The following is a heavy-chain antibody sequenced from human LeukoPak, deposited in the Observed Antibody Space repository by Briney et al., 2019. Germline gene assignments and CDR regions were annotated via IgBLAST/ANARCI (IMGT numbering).Heavy chain of an antibody. D-gene: IGHD5-12*01. CDR1: GGSISSSSYY. V-gene: IGHV4-39*07. CDR2: IYYSGST. J-gene: IGHJ5*02. CDR3: ARHSGYKYNWFNP. Sequence: SETLSLTCTVSGGSISSSSYYWGWIRQPPGKGLEWIGSIYYSGSTYYNPSLKSRVTISVDTSKNQFSLKLSSVTAADTAVYYCARHSGYKYNWFNPWGQGTLVTVSS.